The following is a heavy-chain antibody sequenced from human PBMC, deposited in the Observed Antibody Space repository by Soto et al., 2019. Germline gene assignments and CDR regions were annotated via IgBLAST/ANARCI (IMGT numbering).Heavy chain of an antibody. Sequence: EVQLLESGGGLVQPGGSLRLSCAASGFTFSSYAMSWVRQAPGKGLEWVSAISGSGGSTYYADSVKGRFTISRDNSKNTLYLQMNSLRAEDTAVYYCAKDQERSSSWWRDYYYGMDVWGQGTTVTVSS. CDR2: ISGSGGST. J-gene: IGHJ6*02. V-gene: IGHV3-23*01. CDR3: AKDQERSSSWWRDYYYGMDV. D-gene: IGHD6-13*01. CDR1: GFTFSSYA.